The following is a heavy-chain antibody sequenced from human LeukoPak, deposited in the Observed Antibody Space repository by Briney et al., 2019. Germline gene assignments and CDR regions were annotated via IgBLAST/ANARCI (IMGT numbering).Heavy chain of an antibody. CDR1: GGSFSGYY. D-gene: IGHD2-15*01. CDR3: ARGNRLLFRAFDY. CDR2: INHSGST. V-gene: IGHV4-34*01. Sequence: SETLSLTCAVYGGSFSGYYWSWIRQPPGKGLEWIGEINHSGSTNYNPSLKSRVTISVDTSKNQFSLKLSSVTAADTAVYYRARGNRLLFRAFDYWGQGTLVTVSS. J-gene: IGHJ4*02.